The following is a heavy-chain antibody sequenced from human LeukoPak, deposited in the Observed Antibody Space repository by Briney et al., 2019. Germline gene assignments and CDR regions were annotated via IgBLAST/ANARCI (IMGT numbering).Heavy chain of an antibody. J-gene: IGHJ4*02. CDR2: ISFDETNK. V-gene: IGHV3-30-3*01. Sequence: GGSLRLSCAASGLTFSSCAMHWVRQAPGKGLEWVAVISFDETNKYYADSVKGRFTISRDNPKNTLYLQMNSLRPEDTAVYYCATSPRYKQQLGYFDYWGQGTLVTVSS. CDR3: ATSPRYKQQLGYFDY. CDR1: GLTFSSCA. D-gene: IGHD6-13*01.